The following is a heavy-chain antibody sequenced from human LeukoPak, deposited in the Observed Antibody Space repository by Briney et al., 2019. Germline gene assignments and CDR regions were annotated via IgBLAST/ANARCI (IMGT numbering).Heavy chain of an antibody. V-gene: IGHV3-48*03. CDR3: ARVSMVRGVDSDY. J-gene: IGHJ4*02. D-gene: IGHD3-10*01. CDR1: GFTFSSYG. Sequence: PGGSLRLSCAASGFTFSSYGMNWVRQAPGKGLEWVSYISSSGSTIYYADSVKGRFTISRDNAKNSLYLQMNSLRAEDTAVYYCARVSMVRGVDSDYWGQGTLVTVSS. CDR2: ISSSGSTI.